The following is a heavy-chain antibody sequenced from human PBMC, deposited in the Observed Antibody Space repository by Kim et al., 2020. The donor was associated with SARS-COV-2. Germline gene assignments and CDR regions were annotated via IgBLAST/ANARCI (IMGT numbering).Heavy chain of an antibody. Sequence: PYHPNTVKGRLTNSRTNSKNTLYLQTNSLRADDTAVYYCAKVAYYELDYWGQGTLVTVSS. J-gene: IGHJ4*02. D-gene: IGHD1-26*01. CDR2: P. CDR3: AKVAYYELDY. V-gene: IGHV3-23*01.